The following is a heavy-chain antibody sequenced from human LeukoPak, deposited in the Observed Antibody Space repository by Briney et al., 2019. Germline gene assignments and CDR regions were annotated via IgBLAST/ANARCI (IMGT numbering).Heavy chain of an antibody. CDR3: ARRRYYGDYVGGFDY. Sequence: SETLSLTCAVSGGSFGRYFWNWIRQSPGQGLEWIGEINHSGSTNYNPSLKNRVTISVDTSKNQFSLKLSSVTAADTAVYYCARRRYYGDYVGGFDYWGQGTLVTVSS. CDR1: GGSFGRYF. J-gene: IGHJ4*02. D-gene: IGHD4-17*01. V-gene: IGHV4-34*01. CDR2: INHSGST.